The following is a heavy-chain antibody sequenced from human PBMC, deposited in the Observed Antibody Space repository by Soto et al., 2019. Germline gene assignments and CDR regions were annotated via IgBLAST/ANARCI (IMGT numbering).Heavy chain of an antibody. J-gene: IGHJ3*02. Sequence: QVQLVESGGGVVQPGRSLRLSCAASGFTFSSYGMHWVRQAPGKGLEWVAVISYDGSNKYYADSVKGRFTISRDNSKNTLYLQMNSRRADDTAVYYCAKEKRGYYRYDAFNIWGQGTMVTVSS. CDR1: GFTFSSYG. V-gene: IGHV3-30*18. D-gene: IGHD3-22*01. CDR2: ISYDGSNK. CDR3: AKEKRGYYRYDAFNI.